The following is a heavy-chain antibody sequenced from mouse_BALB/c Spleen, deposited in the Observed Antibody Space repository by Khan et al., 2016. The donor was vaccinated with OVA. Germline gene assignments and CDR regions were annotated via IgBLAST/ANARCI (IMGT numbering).Heavy chain of an antibody. CDR1: GYSITSGYA. CDR3: ARKNYYGYAMDY. CDR2: ISYSGST. Sequence: EVQLVESGPGLVKPSQSLSLTCTVTGYSITSGYAWNWIRQLPGNKLEWMGYISYSGSTSYNPSLRSRISITRDTSKNQFFLQLNSVTTEDTATYCCARKNYYGYAMDYWGQGTSVTVSS. V-gene: IGHV3-2*02. J-gene: IGHJ4*01. D-gene: IGHD1-1*01.